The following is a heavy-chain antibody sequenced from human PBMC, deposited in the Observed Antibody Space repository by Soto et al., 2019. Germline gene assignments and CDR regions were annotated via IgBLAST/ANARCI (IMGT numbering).Heavy chain of an antibody. CDR1: GGTFSSYA. J-gene: IGHJ4*02. CDR3: ATPSPGYYYDSSGQFDY. V-gene: IGHV1-69*13. Sequence: ASVKVSCKASGGTFSSYAISWVRQAPGQGLEWMGGIIPIFGTANYAQKFQGRVTITADESTSTAYMELSSLRFEDTAVYYCATPSPGYYYDSSGQFDYWGQGTLVTVSS. CDR2: IIPIFGTA. D-gene: IGHD3-22*01.